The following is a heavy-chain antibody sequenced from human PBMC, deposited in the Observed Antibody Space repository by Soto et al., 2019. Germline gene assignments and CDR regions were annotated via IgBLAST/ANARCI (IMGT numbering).Heavy chain of an antibody. Sequence: QVQLVQSGAEVKKPGSSVKVSCKASGGTFSSYAITWVRQAPGQGLEWMGGIIPIFGTANYAQKFQGRVSITADESTNTAYMELSSLRSEDTAGYYCGRVDITGTTRKAYYFDYWGQGTLVTVSS. J-gene: IGHJ4*02. V-gene: IGHV1-69*12. D-gene: IGHD1-7*01. CDR3: GRVDITGTTRKAYYFDY. CDR1: GGTFSSYA. CDR2: IIPIFGTA.